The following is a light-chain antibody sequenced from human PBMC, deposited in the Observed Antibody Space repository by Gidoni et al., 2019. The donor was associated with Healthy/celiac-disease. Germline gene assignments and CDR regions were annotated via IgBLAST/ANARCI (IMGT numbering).Light chain of an antibody. CDR3: QQLNSYPPT. Sequence: DIQLTQSPSFLSASVGDRVTITCRASQGISSYLVWYQQKPGKAPKLLIYAASTLQGGVPSRFSGSGSGTEFTLTISSLQPEDFATYYCQQLNSYPPTFGGGTKVEIK. CDR1: QGISSY. CDR2: AAS. J-gene: IGKJ4*01. V-gene: IGKV1-9*01.